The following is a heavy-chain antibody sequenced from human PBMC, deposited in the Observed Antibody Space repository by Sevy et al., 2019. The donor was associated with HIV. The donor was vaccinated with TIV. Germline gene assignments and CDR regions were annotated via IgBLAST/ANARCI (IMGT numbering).Heavy chain of an antibody. CDR1: GFTFSSYG. V-gene: IGHV3-33*01. D-gene: IGHD3-10*01. J-gene: IGHJ4*02. Sequence: GGSLRLSCAASGFTFSSYGMHWVRQAPGKGLEGVAVIWYDGSNKYYADSVKGRFTISRDNSKNTLYLQMNSLRAEDTAVYYCARDGYGPNDYWGQGTLVTVSS. CDR2: IWYDGSNK. CDR3: ARDGYGPNDY.